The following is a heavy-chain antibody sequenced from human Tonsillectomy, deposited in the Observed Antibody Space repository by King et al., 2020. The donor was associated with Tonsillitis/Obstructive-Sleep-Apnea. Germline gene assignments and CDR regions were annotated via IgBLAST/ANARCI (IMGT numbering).Heavy chain of an antibody. Sequence: VQLQQWGAGLLKPSETLSLTCAVYGGSFSGYYWSWIRQPPGKGLEWIGEINHSGSTNYNPSLMSRVTISVDTSKNQFSLKLSSVTAADTAVYYCASPRQDYDWLSAFDIWGQGTMVTVSS. CDR1: GGSFSGYY. J-gene: IGHJ3*02. CDR2: INHSGST. D-gene: IGHD3-16*01. CDR3: ASPRQDYDWLSAFDI. V-gene: IGHV4-34*01.